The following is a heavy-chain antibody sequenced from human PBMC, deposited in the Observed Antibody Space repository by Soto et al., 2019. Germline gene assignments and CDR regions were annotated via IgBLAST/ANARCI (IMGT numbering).Heavy chain of an antibody. Sequence: SETLSLTCTVSGGSISGFYWNWIRQSPNKGLEWMAYIYHKGSMDENPSLRGRATISVDTSKKQFSLKLTSVAAADTAVYYCARGRKDQLVLSWFDPWGQGTLVTVSS. CDR1: GGSISGFY. J-gene: IGHJ5*02. CDR2: IYHKGSM. D-gene: IGHD6-6*01. V-gene: IGHV4-59*01. CDR3: ARGRKDQLVLSWFDP.